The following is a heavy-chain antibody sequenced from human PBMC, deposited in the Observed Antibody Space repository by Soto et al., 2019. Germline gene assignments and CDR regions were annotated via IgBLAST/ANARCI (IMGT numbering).Heavy chain of an antibody. D-gene: IGHD3-22*01. CDR1: GYSFITYG. CDR3: ARGPTDYYDKSGDYCLDY. CDR2: ISTYNGNT. J-gene: IGHJ4*02. Sequence: QVQLVQSGAEGKKPGASVMVSCKGSGYSFITYGMSWVRQAPGQGLEWVGWISTYNGNTKYVESLQGRVTMTTDTTTSTAYMELRSLRSDDTAVYYCARGPTDYYDKSGDYCLDYWGQGTLVTVSP. V-gene: IGHV1-18*01.